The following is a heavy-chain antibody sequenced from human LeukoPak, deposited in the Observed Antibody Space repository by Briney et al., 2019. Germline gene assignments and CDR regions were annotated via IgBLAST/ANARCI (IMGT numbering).Heavy chain of an antibody. D-gene: IGHD3-22*01. V-gene: IGHV4-59*01. CDR1: GGSISSYY. J-gene: IGHJ4*02. CDR3: ARSTSGYYLRFDY. Sequence: SETLSLTCTVSGGSISSYYWSWIRQPPGKGLEWIGYIYYSGSTNYNPSLKSRVTISVDTSKNQFSLKLSSVTAADTAVYYCARSTSGYYLRFDYWGQGTLVTVSS. CDR2: IYYSGST.